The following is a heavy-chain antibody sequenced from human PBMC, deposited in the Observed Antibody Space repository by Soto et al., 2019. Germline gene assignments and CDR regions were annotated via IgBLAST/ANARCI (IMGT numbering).Heavy chain of an antibody. CDR3: ARGGSIAAKYYYYYGMDV. Sequence: AAVKVSCKASGCTVTDYYMHWVRQAPGQGLEWMGWINPNSGGTNYAQKFQGRVTMTRDTSISTAYMELSRLRSADTAVYYCARGGSIAAKYYYYYGMDVWGQGTTVTVSS. V-gene: IGHV1-2*02. D-gene: IGHD6-13*01. CDR1: GCTVTDYY. J-gene: IGHJ6*02. CDR2: INPNSGGT.